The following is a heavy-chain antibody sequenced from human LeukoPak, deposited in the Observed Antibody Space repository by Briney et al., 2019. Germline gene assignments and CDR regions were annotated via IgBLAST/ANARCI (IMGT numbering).Heavy chain of an antibody. CDR1: GGSISSSSHY. V-gene: IGHV4-61*05. CDR3: ASDDTSGWYFDY. D-gene: IGHD6-19*01. J-gene: IGHJ4*02. Sequence: SETLSLTCSVSGGSISSSSHYWGWIRQPPGKGLEWIGYIYYSGSTNYNPSLKSRVTISVDTSKNQFSLKLSSVTAADTAVYYCASDDTSGWYFDYWGQGTLVTVSS. CDR2: IYYSGST.